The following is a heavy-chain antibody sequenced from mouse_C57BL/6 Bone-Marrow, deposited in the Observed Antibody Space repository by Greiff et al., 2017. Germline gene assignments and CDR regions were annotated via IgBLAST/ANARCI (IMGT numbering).Heavy chain of an antibody. CDR1: GYAFSSSW. Sequence: QVQLQQSGPELVKPGASVKISCKASGYAFSSSWMNWVKQRPGKGLEWIGRIYPGDGDTNYNGKFKGKATLTADKSSSTAYMQLSSLTSEDSAVYFCAPLYDYEGDWGQGTTLTVSS. J-gene: IGHJ2*01. D-gene: IGHD2-4*01. CDR2: IYPGDGDT. V-gene: IGHV1-82*01. CDR3: APLYDYEGD.